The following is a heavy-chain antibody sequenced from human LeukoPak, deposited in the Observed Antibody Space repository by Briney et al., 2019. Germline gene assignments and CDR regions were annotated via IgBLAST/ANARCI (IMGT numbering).Heavy chain of an antibody. CDR2: ISGSGGST. CDR3: ASCPGDIVVVPAAVTSKARNYYYYYMDV. D-gene: IGHD2-2*01. Sequence: GGSLRLSCAASGFTFSNYAMNWVRQAPGKGLEWVSVISGSGGSTYYADSVKGRLTISRDNAKNSLYLQMNSLRAEDTAVYYCASCPGDIVVVPAAVTSKARNYYYYYMDVWGKGTTVTVSS. J-gene: IGHJ6*03. CDR1: GFTFSNYA. V-gene: IGHV3-23*01.